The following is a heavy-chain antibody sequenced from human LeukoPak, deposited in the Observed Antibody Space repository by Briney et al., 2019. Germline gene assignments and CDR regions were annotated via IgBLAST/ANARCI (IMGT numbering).Heavy chain of an antibody. CDR1: GGTFSSYA. V-gene: IGHV1-69*05. Sequence: ASVKVSCKASGGTFSSYAISWVRQAPGQGLEWMGGIIPIFGRANYAQRFQGRVTITTDESTSTAYMELSSLRSEDTAVYSCARVQSAYYYGSGSYYLNWGQGTLVTVSS. CDR3: ARVQSAYYYGSGSYYLN. J-gene: IGHJ4*02. D-gene: IGHD3-10*01. CDR2: IIPIFGRA.